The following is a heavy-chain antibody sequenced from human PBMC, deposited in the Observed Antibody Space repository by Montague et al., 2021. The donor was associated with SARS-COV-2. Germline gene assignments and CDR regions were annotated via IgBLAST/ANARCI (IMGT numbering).Heavy chain of an antibody. CDR3: AGHLYSYANGFDP. J-gene: IGHJ5*02. Sequence: SETLSLTCTVSGGSISSNNYYWAWIPQPPGKGLEWIGSIYYSGSTYYNPSLKSRVTPSVDTSKNRFSLKLSSVTAADTAVYYCAGHLYSYANGFDPWGQGTLVTVSS. CDR1: GGSISSNNYY. D-gene: IGHD3-10*01. CDR2: IYYSGST. V-gene: IGHV4-39*01.